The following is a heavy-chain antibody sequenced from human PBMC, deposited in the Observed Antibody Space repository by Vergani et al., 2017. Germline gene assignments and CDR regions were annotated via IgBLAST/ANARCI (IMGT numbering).Heavy chain of an antibody. CDR1: GASIRSSNYY. D-gene: IGHD6-19*01. Sequence: QLQLQESAPELLKLSPTLSLTCIFSGASIRSSNYYWAWIRQPPGKGLEWIASIYSSGSTYYNPSLKSRVTISVDTSKNQFSLKLSSVTAADTAVYFCARHSTVEWLVKLGWIDPWGQGILVTVSS. CDR3: ARHSTVEWLVKLGWIDP. CDR2: IYSSGST. J-gene: IGHJ5*02. V-gene: IGHV4-39*01.